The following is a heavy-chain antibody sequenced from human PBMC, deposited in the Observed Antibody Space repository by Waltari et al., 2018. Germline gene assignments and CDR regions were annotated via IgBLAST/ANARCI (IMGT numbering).Heavy chain of an antibody. Sequence: QVQLVQSGAEVKKPGASVKVYCKVSGYTLTALSMPWVRQAPGQGLEWMGGFDPEDGETIYAQKFQGRVTMTEDTSTDTAYMELSSLRSEDTAVYYCATQGAFYSGYDRARWFDPWGQGTLVTVSS. CDR2: FDPEDGET. V-gene: IGHV1-24*01. D-gene: IGHD5-12*01. J-gene: IGHJ5*02. CDR3: ATQGAFYSGYDRARWFDP. CDR1: GYTLTALS.